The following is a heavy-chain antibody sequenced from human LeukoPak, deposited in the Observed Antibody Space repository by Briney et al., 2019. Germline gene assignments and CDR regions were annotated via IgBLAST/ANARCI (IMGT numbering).Heavy chain of an antibody. J-gene: IGHJ6*03. Sequence: GGSLRLSCAASGFTFSSYAMHWVRQAPGKGLEYVSAISSNGGSTYYANSVKGRFTISRDNSKNTLYLQMGSLRAEDMAVYYCARDAEYCSSTSCYKDYYYYMDVWGKGTTVTVS. CDR2: ISSNGGST. V-gene: IGHV3-64*01. CDR3: ARDAEYCSSTSCYKDYYYYMDV. D-gene: IGHD2-2*02. CDR1: GFTFSSYA.